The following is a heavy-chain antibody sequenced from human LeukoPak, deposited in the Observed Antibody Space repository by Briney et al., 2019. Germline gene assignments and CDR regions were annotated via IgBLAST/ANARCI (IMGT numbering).Heavy chain of an antibody. Sequence: PGESLRLSCAASGFTFTTYWMSWVRQFPGKGLEWVANINQDGTEKYYVDSVKGRFTISRDNSKNTLYLQMNSLRAEDTAVYYCAKGRLLNAFDIWGQGTMVTVSS. V-gene: IGHV3-7*01. CDR3: AKGRLLNAFDI. CDR1: GFTFTTYW. CDR2: INQDGTEK. J-gene: IGHJ3*02. D-gene: IGHD6-25*01.